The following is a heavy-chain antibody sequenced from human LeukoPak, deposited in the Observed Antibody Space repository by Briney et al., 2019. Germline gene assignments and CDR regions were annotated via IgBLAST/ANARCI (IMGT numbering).Heavy chain of an antibody. CDR3: ARAIYDSSGFYQDYAFDI. V-gene: IGHV4-38-2*01. CDR2: IYHSGST. D-gene: IGHD3-22*01. CDR1: GYYISSGYY. J-gene: IGHJ3*02. Sequence: PSETLSLTCAVSGYYISSGYYWGWIRQPPGKGLVWIGSIYHSGSTYYNPSLKSRATISVDTSKTQFSLKLTSVTAAYTAVYYCARAIYDSSGFYQDYAFDIWGQGTMVTVSS.